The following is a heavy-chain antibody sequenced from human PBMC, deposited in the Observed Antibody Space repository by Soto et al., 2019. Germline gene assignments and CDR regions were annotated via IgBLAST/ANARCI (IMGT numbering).Heavy chain of an antibody. CDR1: GFTFSGSA. CDR3: TSPGIAVAGSDAFDI. J-gene: IGHJ3*02. V-gene: IGHV3-73*01. D-gene: IGHD6-19*01. CDR2: IRSKANSYAT. Sequence: GGSLRLSCAASGFTFSGSAMHWVRQASGKGLEWVGRIRSKANSYATAYAASVKGRFTISRDDSKNTAYLQMNSLKTEDTAVYYCTSPGIAVAGSDAFDIWGQGTMVTVSS.